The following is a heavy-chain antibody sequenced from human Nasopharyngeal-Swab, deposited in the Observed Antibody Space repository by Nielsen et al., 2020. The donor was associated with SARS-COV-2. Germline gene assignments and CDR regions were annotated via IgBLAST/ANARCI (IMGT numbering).Heavy chain of an antibody. J-gene: IGHJ6*02. CDR2: FDPEDGET. Sequence: ASVQVSCKVSGYTLTELSMHWVRQAAGKGLEWMGGFDPEDGETIYAQKFQGRVTMTEDTSTDTAYMELSSLRSEDTAVYYCATDSPYGSGSYHYYYYYGMDVWGQGTTVTVSS. CDR1: GYTLTELS. D-gene: IGHD3-10*01. V-gene: IGHV1-24*01. CDR3: ATDSPYGSGSYHYYYYYGMDV.